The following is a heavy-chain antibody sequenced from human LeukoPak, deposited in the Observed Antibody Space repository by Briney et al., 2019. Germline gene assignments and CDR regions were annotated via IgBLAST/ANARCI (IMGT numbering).Heavy chain of an antibody. CDR1: GFAFSAYE. J-gene: IGHJ3*02. CDR3: ARDTLEYSNSPDALDI. Sequence: GGSLRLSCAASGFAFSAYEMNWVRQAPGKGLEWVSYIGSSGSTVYYADSVKGRFTISRDNAKNSVYMQMESLRDEDTAIYYCARDTLEYSNSPDALDIWGQGTMVTVSS. V-gene: IGHV3-48*03. D-gene: IGHD4-23*01. CDR2: IGSSGSTV.